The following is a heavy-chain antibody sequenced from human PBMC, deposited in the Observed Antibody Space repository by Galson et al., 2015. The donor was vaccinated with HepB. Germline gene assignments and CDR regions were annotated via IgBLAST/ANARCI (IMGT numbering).Heavy chain of an antibody. CDR3: AHRWGYYDSSGWETNAFDI. Sequence: PALVKPTQTLTLTCTFSGFSLSTSGVGVGWIRQPPGKALEWLALIYWDDDKRYSPSLKSRLTITKDTSKNQVVLTMTNMDPVDTATYYCAHRWGYYDSSGWETNAFDIWGQGTMVTVSS. V-gene: IGHV2-5*02. J-gene: IGHJ3*02. CDR2: IYWDDDK. D-gene: IGHD3-22*01. CDR1: GFSLSTSGVG.